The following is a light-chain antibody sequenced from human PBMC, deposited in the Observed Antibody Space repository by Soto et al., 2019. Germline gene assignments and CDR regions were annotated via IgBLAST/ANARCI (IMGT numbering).Light chain of an antibody. CDR3: QQANSFPIT. J-gene: IGKJ5*01. V-gene: IGKV1-12*01. Sequence: DIQMTQSPSSVSASVGDRVTITCLASQDISSWLAWYQQKPGKAPKIMIYAASSLQSGVPSRFSGSGSGTDFTLTISSLQPEDFATYYCQQANSFPITFGQGTRLEIK. CDR2: AAS. CDR1: QDISSW.